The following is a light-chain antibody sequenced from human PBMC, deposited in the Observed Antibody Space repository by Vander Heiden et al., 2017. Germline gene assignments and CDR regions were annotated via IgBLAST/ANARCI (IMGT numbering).Light chain of an antibody. J-gene: IGLJ3*02. CDR1: SSDVGGYNY. CDR3: SSYKSSSTLWV. V-gene: IGLV2-14*01. Sequence: QSALTQPAPVSGPPGQSITISCPAPSSDVGGYNYVSWYQQHPGKAPKLMIYEVSNRPSGVSNRFSGSKSGNTASLTISGLQAEDEADYYCSSYKSSSTLWVFGGGTKLTVL. CDR2: EVS.